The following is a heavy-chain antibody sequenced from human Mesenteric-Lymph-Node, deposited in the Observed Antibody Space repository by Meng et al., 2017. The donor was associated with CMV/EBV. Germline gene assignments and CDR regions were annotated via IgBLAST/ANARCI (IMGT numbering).Heavy chain of an antibody. CDR2: ISSSGSTI. CDR3: ARDPNSGYGGGRFDP. J-gene: IGHJ5*02. D-gene: IGHD5-12*01. CDR1: GCIFSDYY. Sequence: SGCIFSDYYMSWIRQGPGKELEWVSYISSSGSTIYYADSVKGRFTISRDNAKNSLYLQMNSLRAEDTAVYYCARDPNSGYGGGRFDPWGQGTLVTVSS. V-gene: IGHV3-11*01.